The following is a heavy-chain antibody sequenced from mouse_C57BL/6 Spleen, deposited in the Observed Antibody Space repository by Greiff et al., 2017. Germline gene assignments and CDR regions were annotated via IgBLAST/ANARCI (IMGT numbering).Heavy chain of an antibody. V-gene: IGHV1-18*01. J-gene: IGHJ1*03. CDR1: GYTFTDYN. D-gene: IGHD1-1*01. Sequence: EVQLQQSGPELVKPGASVKIPCKASGYTFTDYNMDWVKQSHGKSLEWIGDINPNNGGTIYNQKFKGKATLTVDKSSSTAYMELRSLTSEDTAVYYCARRKFFYYGSSEGYFDVWGTGTTVTVSS. CDR3: ARRKFFYYGSSEGYFDV. CDR2: INPNNGGT.